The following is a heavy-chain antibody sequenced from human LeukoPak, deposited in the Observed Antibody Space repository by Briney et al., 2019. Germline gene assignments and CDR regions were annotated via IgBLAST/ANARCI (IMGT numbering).Heavy chain of an antibody. J-gene: IGHJ3*02. Sequence: ASVKVSCKASGYTFTSYGISWVRQAPGQGLEWMGWISAYNGNTNYAQKLQGRVTMTTDTSTSTAYMELRSLRSDDTAVYYCARGRYNDFWRAKRGSAFDIWGQGTMVTVSS. D-gene: IGHD3-3*01. CDR3: ARGRYNDFWRAKRGSAFDI. V-gene: IGHV1-18*01. CDR1: GYTFTSYG. CDR2: ISAYNGNT.